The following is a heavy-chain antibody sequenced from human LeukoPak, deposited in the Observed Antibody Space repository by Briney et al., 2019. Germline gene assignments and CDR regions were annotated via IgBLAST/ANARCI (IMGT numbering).Heavy chain of an antibody. CDR3: ARGIDYYDFWSGINY. Sequence: PSETLSLTCAVYGGSFSGYYWSWIRQPPGKGLEWIGEINHSGSTNYNPSLKSRVTISVDTSKNQFSLKLSSVTAADTAVYYCARGIDYYDFWSGINYWGQETLVTVSS. D-gene: IGHD3-3*01. CDR2: INHSGST. CDR1: GGSFSGYY. V-gene: IGHV4-34*01. J-gene: IGHJ4*02.